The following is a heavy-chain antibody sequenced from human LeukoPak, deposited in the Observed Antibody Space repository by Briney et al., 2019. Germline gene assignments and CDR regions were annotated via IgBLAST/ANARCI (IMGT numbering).Heavy chain of an antibody. V-gene: IGHV1-2*02. CDR1: GYTFTGYY. CDR2: INPNSGGT. D-gene: IGHD1-1*01. J-gene: IGHJ4*02. Sequence: ASVKVSCKASGYTFTGYYVHWVRQAPGQGLEWMGWINPNSGGTNYAQKFQGRVTMTRDTSISTAYMELSRLRSDDTAVYYCARVGVMEGWYYFDYWGQGTLVTVSS. CDR3: ARVGVMEGWYYFDY.